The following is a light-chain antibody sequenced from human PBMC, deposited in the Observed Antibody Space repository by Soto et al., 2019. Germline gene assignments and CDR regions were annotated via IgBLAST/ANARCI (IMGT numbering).Light chain of an antibody. Sequence: DMQMTQSPTSRSASVGDRVTIVCRASQGIDTYLAWFQQKPGKAPKXLIYAASSLHSGVPSRFSGSGFGTDFTLTISRLKPEDFATYYCQHYKGYPQTFGQGTRLEIK. CDR1: QGIDTY. CDR3: QHYKGYPQT. J-gene: IGKJ5*01. V-gene: IGKV1-16*01. CDR2: AAS.